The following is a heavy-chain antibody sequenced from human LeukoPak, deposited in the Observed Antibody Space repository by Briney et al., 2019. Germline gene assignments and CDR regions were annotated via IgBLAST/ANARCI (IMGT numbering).Heavy chain of an antibody. D-gene: IGHD2-2*01. Sequence: GESLKISCKGSGYSFTSYWIGWVRPMPGKGLEWMGIIYPGDSDTRYSPSFQGQVTISADKSISTAYLQWSSLKASDTAMYYCARQELLRYCSSTSCSVNYYYYYMDVWGKGTTVTVSS. CDR3: ARQELLRYCSSTSCSVNYYYYYMDV. CDR2: IYPGDSDT. CDR1: GYSFTSYW. J-gene: IGHJ6*03. V-gene: IGHV5-51*01.